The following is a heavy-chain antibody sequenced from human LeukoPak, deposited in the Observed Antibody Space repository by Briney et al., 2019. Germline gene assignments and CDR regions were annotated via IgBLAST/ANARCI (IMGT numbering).Heavy chain of an antibody. D-gene: IGHD6-13*01. Sequence: GGPLRLSCAASGFTFSSYSMNWVRQAPGKGLEWVSSISSSSSYIYYADSVKGRFTISRDNAKNSLYLQMNSLRAEDTAVYYCARDRQQLIIYYFDYWGQGTLVTVSS. CDR3: ARDRQQLIIYYFDY. CDR1: GFTFSSYS. CDR2: ISSSSSYI. V-gene: IGHV3-21*01. J-gene: IGHJ4*02.